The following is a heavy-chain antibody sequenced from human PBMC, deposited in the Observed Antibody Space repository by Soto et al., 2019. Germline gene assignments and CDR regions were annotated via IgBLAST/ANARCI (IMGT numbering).Heavy chain of an antibody. CDR1: GFTFSSYG. CDR3: ARDYRTGTTEHAFDI. V-gene: IGHV3-33*01. Sequence: GGSLRLSCAASGFTFSSYGMHWVRQAPGKGLEWVAVIWYDGSNKYYADSVKGRFTISRDNSKNTLYLQMNSLRAEDTAVYYCARDYRTGTTEHAFDIWGQGTMVTVSS. D-gene: IGHD1-7*01. J-gene: IGHJ3*02. CDR2: IWYDGSNK.